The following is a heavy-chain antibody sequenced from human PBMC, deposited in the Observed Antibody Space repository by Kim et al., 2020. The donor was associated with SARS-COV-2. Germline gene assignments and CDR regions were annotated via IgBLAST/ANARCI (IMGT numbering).Heavy chain of an antibody. CDR3: ARVTYYDSSGYYSDY. V-gene: IGHV1-69*01. J-gene: IGHJ4*02. D-gene: IGHD3-22*01. Sequence: AQKFQGRVTITADESTSTAYMGLSSLRSEDTAVYYCARVTYYDSSGYYSDYWGQGTLVTVSS.